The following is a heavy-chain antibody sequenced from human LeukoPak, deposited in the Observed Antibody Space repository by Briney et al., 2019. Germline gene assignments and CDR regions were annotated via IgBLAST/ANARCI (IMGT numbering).Heavy chain of an antibody. D-gene: IGHD3-22*01. V-gene: IGHV3-30*02. CDR1: GFSFSTYG. Sequence: GGSLRLSCAASGFSFSTYGMHWLRQAPGKGLEWVAFIRYDATHIPYADSVKGRFTISRDNSKNTLYLQMDSLRAEDTAVYYCSIEEQSSGSLFDYWGQGTLVTVSS. CDR3: SIEEQSSGSLFDY. J-gene: IGHJ4*02. CDR2: IRYDATHI.